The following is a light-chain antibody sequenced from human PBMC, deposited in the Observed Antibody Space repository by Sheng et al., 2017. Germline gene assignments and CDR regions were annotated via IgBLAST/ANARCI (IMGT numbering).Light chain of an antibody. J-gene: IGKJ2*01. V-gene: IGKV1-39*01. Sequence: DMQMTQSPSTLSASVGDRVTITCRASQTIGTWLAWYQQKPGKAPNLLIYASSSLQSGVPSRFSGSGSGTDFTLTISSLQPEDFATYFCQQSYTTPFTFGQGTKLEIK. CDR3: QQSYTTPFT. CDR2: ASS. CDR1: QTIGTW.